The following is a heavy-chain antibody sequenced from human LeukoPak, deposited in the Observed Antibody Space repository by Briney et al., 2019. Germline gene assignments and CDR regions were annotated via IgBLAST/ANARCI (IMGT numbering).Heavy chain of an antibody. D-gene: IGHD1-26*01. CDR3: ARVARYGGYTQYFQP. Sequence: SETLSLTCTVSGGSISSSSYFWGWIRQPPGKGLEWIGNVYYSGNTYCNPSLKSRFTISVDTSKNQFSLRLSSVTAADTAVYYCARVARYGGYTQYFQPWGQGTLVTVSS. CDR1: GGSISSSSYF. CDR2: VYYSGNT. J-gene: IGHJ1*01. V-gene: IGHV4-39*07.